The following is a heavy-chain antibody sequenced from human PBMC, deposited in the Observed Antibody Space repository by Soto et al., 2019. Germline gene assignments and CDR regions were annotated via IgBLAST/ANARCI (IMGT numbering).Heavy chain of an antibody. Sequence: GASVKVSCKASGYTFNSYDINWVRQATGQGLEWMGWMNPNSGNTGYAQKFQGRVTMTRNTSISTAYMELSSLRSEDTAVYYCAVLHLGELSSTDAFDIWGQGTMVTVSS. D-gene: IGHD3-16*02. CDR2: MNPNSGNT. V-gene: IGHV1-8*01. CDR3: AVLHLGELSSTDAFDI. J-gene: IGHJ3*02. CDR1: GYTFNSYD.